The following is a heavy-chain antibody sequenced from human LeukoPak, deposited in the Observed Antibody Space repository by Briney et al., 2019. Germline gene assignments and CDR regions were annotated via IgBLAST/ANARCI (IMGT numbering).Heavy chain of an antibody. D-gene: IGHD4-23*01. CDR3: ARRRYGGNSGFLTG. V-gene: IGHV4-34*01. Sequence: TSETLSLTCAVYGGSFSGYYWSWIRQPPGKGLEWIGEINHSGSTNYNPSLKSRVTISVDTSKNQFSLKLSSVTAADTAVYYCARRRYGGNSGFLTGWGQGTLVTVSS. CDR1: GGSFSGYY. J-gene: IGHJ4*02. CDR2: INHSGST.